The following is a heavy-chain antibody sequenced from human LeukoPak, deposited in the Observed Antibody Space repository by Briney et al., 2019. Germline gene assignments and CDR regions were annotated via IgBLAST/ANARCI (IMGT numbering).Heavy chain of an antibody. CDR1: GFTFSSYA. CDR2: ISHDGSNK. J-gene: IGHJ4*02. V-gene: IGHV3-30*04. D-gene: IGHD6-13*01. CDR3: ARHRGPSISAPGISYYFDY. Sequence: GGSLRLSCAASGFTFSSYAMHWVRQAPGKRLEWVAVISHDGSNKYYADSVKGRFTISRDNSKNTLYLQMNSLRAENTDTAMYYRARHRGPSISAPGISYYFDYWGQGTLVTVSS.